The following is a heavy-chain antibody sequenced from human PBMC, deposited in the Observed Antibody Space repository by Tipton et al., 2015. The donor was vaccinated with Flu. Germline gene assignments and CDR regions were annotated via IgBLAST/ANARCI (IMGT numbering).Heavy chain of an antibody. D-gene: IGHD2-2*01. CDR1: GFTFSTYW. V-gene: IGHV3-7*03. CDR3: AKNAGYCSSITCYRPFDY. Sequence: GSLRLSCAASGFTFSTYWMTWVRQAPGKGLEWVANIKQDGSQRYYVDSVEGRFTISRDNAKNSLYLQMNSLRAEDTAVYYCAKNAGYCSSITCYRPFDYWGQGILVTVSS. CDR2: IKQDGSQR. J-gene: IGHJ4*02.